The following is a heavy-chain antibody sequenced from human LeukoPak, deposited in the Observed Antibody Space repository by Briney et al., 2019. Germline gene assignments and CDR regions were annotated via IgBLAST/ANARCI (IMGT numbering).Heavy chain of an antibody. Sequence: SETLSLTCAVYGGSFSGYYWSWIRQPPGKGLEWIGEINHCGSTNYNPSLKSRVTISVDTSKNQFSLKLSSVTAADTAVYYCARALDDYGDYVGAFDIWGQGTMVTVSS. D-gene: IGHD4-17*01. V-gene: IGHV4-34*01. CDR2: INHCGST. J-gene: IGHJ3*02. CDR1: GGSFSGYY. CDR3: ARALDDYGDYVGAFDI.